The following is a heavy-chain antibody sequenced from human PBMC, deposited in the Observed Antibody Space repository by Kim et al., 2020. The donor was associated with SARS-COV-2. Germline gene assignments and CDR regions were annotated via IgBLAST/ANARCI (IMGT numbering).Heavy chain of an antibody. CDR3: AKSPLYYYYGMDV. V-gene: IGHV3-23*01. Sequence: YYGDAVKGRFTNSRDNPENTLYLQMNSLRAEDTAVYYCAKSPLYYYYGMDVWGQGTTVTVSS. J-gene: IGHJ6*02.